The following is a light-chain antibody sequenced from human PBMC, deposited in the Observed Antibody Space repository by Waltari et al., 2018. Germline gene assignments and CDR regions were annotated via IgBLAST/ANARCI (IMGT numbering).Light chain of an antibody. CDR3: ATWDTRLTVEV. CDR2: ENR. Sequence: QSVLTQPPSVTASPGQRITISCSGSNSNIGSNFVAWYQQIPGTAPRLLIYENRLRPSGIPGRFSGSKSGTSATLDISALQTEDEADYYCATWDTRLTVEVFGGGTKLTVL. V-gene: IGLV1-51*01. CDR1: NSNIGSNF. J-gene: IGLJ2*01.